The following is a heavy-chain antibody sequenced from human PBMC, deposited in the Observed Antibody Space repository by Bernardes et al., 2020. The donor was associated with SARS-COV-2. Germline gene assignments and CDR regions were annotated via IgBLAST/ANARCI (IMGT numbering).Heavy chain of an antibody. Sequence: GGSLRLSCAASGVTFSTYAMHWVRQAPGKGLEWVAIIAYDGTTKYNADSVKGRFTITRDNSKNTLFLQMNSLTTEDTAVYYCAREWEEYTSSLFDFWGQGTLVTVSS. J-gene: IGHJ4*02. D-gene: IGHD6-6*01. CDR1: GVTFSTYA. CDR3: AREWEEYTSSLFDF. CDR2: IAYDGTTK. V-gene: IGHV3-30-3*01.